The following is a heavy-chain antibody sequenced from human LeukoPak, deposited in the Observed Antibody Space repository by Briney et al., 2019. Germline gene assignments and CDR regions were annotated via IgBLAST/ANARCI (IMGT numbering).Heavy chain of an antibody. Sequence: SVKVSCKASGGTFSSYAISWVRQAPGQGLEWMGRIIPIFGIANYAQKFQGRVTITADKSTSTAYMELSSLRSEDTAVYYCARPVAGTGYFDYWGQGTLVTVSS. D-gene: IGHD6-19*01. CDR3: ARPVAGTGYFDY. J-gene: IGHJ4*02. CDR2: IIPIFGIA. V-gene: IGHV1-69*04. CDR1: GGTFSSYA.